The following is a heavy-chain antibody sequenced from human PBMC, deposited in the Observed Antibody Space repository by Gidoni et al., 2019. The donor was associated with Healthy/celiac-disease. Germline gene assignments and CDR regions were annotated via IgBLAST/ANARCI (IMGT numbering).Heavy chain of an antibody. CDR1: GYTFPSYG. D-gene: IGHD4-17*01. CDR3: ARDSRYGGTGAFDY. Sequence: QVQLVQSGAEVKKPGAAVTVSCKASGYTFPSYGISWVRQAPGQGLEWMGWISAYNGNTNYAQKLQGIVTMTTDTSTSTAYMELRSLRSDDTAVYYCARDSRYGGTGAFDYWGQGTLVTVSS. CDR2: ISAYNGNT. V-gene: IGHV1-18*01. J-gene: IGHJ4*02.